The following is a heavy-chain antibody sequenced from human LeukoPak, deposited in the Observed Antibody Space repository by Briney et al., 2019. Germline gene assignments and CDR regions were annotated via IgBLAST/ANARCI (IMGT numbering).Heavy chain of an antibody. CDR3: AKDNGMIVIQYYFDY. CDR1: GFTFDDYA. V-gene: IGHV3-9*01. Sequence: GGSLRLSCAASGFTFDDYAMHWVRHAPGKGLEWVSGISWNSGSIGYADSVKGRFTISRDNAKNSLYLQMNSLRAEDTALYYCAKDNGMIVIQYYFDYWGQGTLVTVSS. D-gene: IGHD3-22*01. CDR2: ISWNSGSI. J-gene: IGHJ4*02.